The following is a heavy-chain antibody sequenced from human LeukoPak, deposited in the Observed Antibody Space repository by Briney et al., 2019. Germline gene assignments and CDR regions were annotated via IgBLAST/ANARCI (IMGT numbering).Heavy chain of an antibody. CDR2: IRYDGSNK. CDR3: AKGLYSSSWYFFAY. J-gene: IGHJ4*02. Sequence: GGSLRLSCAASGFTFSSYGMHWVRQAPGKGLEWVAFIRYDGSNKYYADSVKGRFTISRDNSKNTLYLQMNSLRAEDTAVYYCAKGLYSSSWYFFAYWGQGTLVTVSS. CDR1: GFTFSSYG. V-gene: IGHV3-30*02. D-gene: IGHD6-13*01.